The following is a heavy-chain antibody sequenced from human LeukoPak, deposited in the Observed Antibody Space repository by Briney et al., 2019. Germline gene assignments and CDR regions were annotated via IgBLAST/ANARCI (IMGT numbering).Heavy chain of an antibody. CDR1: GFTFSSYA. V-gene: IGHV3-30*04. J-gene: IGHJ4*02. D-gene: IGHD3-10*01. CDR3: ARDVSTMVRGVFDY. Sequence: GGSLRLSCAASGFTFSSYAMHWVRQAPGKGLEWVAVISHDGSNKYYADSVKGRFTISRDNSKNTLYLQMNSLRAEDTAVYYCARDVSTMVRGVFDYWGQGTLVTVSS. CDR2: ISHDGSNK.